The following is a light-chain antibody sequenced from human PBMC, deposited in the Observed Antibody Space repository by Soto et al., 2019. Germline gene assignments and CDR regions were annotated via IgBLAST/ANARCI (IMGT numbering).Light chain of an antibody. CDR2: GES. J-gene: IGKJ1*01. CDR1: KDIKNS. Sequence: DIQMTQSPSSLSASVGDRVTITCQASKDIKNSLNWYQQKPGKAPKLLIYGESILKTGVPSRFSGSGSGTDFTLTISSLQPEDIATYYFQHYNDVPLAFGQGTKVEIK. CDR3: QHYNDVPLA. V-gene: IGKV1-33*01.